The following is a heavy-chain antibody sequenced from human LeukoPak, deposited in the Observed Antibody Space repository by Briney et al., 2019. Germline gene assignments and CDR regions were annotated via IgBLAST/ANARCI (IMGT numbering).Heavy chain of an antibody. CDR1: GFTFSSYG. Sequence: GGSLRLSCAASGFTFSSYGMHWVRQAPGKGLEWVAVIWYDGSNKYYADSVKGRFTISRDNSKNALYLQMNSLRAEDTAVYYCARARHYYDSSGSSWGDAFDIWGQGTMVTVSS. D-gene: IGHD3-22*01. CDR3: ARARHYYDSSGSSWGDAFDI. CDR2: IWYDGSNK. V-gene: IGHV3-33*01. J-gene: IGHJ3*02.